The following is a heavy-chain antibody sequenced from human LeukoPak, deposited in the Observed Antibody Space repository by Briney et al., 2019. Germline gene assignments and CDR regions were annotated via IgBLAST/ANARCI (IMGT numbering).Heavy chain of an antibody. J-gene: IGHJ4*02. Sequence: PGGSLRLPCAASGFTFSNYAMAWVRQAPGKGLEWVSDIGGGGESTYYADSLKGRFTISRDNSKNTLYLQMNSLRAEDTAVYYCAKVGGIQLWLKKPFDYWGQGTLVTVSS. V-gene: IGHV3-23*01. CDR2: IGGGGEST. CDR1: GFTFSNYA. CDR3: AKVGGIQLWLKKPFDY. D-gene: IGHD5-18*01.